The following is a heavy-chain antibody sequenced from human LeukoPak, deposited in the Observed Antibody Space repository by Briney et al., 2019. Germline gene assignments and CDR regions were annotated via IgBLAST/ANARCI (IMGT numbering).Heavy chain of an antibody. J-gene: IGHJ4*02. Sequence: GGSLRLSCAASGFTFSSYAMSWVRQAPGKGLEWVSAISGSGGSTYYADSVKGWFTISRDNSKNTVYLQMNSLRAEDTAVYYCATAVVVGALDYWGQGTLVTVSS. CDR2: ISGSGGST. CDR3: ATAVVVGALDY. D-gene: IGHD1-26*01. CDR1: GFTFSSYA. V-gene: IGHV3-23*01.